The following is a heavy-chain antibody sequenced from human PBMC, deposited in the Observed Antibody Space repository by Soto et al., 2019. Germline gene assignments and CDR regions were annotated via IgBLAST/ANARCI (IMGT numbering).Heavy chain of an antibody. CDR3: AREMRYCTNGVCHSYGMDV. CDR1: GASISSGDYY. CDR2: RHYSGST. V-gene: IGHV4-30-4*01. J-gene: IGHJ6*02. Sequence: QVQLQESGPGLVKPSQTLSLTCTVSGASISSGDYYWSWIRQPPGKGLEWIGYRHYSGSTFYNPSIKSRVTISVDTSKNQFSLKLSSVTATDTAVYFCAREMRYCTNGVCHSYGMDVWGQGTTVTVS. D-gene: IGHD2-8*01.